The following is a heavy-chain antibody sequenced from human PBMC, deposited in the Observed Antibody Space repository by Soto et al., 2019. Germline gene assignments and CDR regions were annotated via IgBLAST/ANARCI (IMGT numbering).Heavy chain of an antibody. CDR2: ISGSGGST. Sequence: PGGSLRLSCAASGFTFSSYAMSWVRQAPGKGLEWVSAISGSGGSTYYADSVKGRFTISRDNSENTLYLQMTSLRAEDTAVYYCAKAPFMAPNYDFWSGYDYYFDYWGQGTLVTVSS. CDR3: AKAPFMAPNYDFWSGYDYYFDY. J-gene: IGHJ4*02. D-gene: IGHD3-3*01. V-gene: IGHV3-23*01. CDR1: GFTFSSYA.